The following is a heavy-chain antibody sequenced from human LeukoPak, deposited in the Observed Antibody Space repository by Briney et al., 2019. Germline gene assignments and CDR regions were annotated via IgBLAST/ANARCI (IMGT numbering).Heavy chain of an antibody. V-gene: IGHV3-74*01. D-gene: IGHD6-19*01. Sequence: GGSLRLSCAASGFTFSSYWMHWVRHAPGKGLVWVSRINSDGSSTSYADSVKGRFTISRDNAKNTLYLQMNSLRAEDTAVYYCARGTSGWYQWFDYWGQGTLVTVSS. CDR1: GFTFSSYW. CDR3: ARGTSGWYQWFDY. CDR2: INSDGSST. J-gene: IGHJ4*02.